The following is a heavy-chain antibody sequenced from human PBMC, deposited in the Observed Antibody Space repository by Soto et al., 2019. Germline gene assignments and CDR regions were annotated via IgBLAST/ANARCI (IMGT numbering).Heavy chain of an antibody. J-gene: IGHJ4*02. CDR1: GLSISSGHW. CDR2: IHHSGST. CDR3: ARDQGSHPGD. Sequence: QVQLQESGPGLVRPSGTVSLTCAVSGLSISSGHWWSWVRQPPGKGLEWIGEIHHSGSTNYNPSLKSRVTMSVVPSKDLFSLTLTSVTAADTAFYYCARDQGSHPGDWGQGTLVSVSS. V-gene: IGHV4-4*02. D-gene: IGHD6-13*01.